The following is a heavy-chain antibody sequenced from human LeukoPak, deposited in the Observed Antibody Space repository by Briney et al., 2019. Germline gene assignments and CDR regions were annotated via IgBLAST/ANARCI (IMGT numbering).Heavy chain of an antibody. CDR3: AKDRIAVAGGEAFDI. CDR2: IRYDGSNK. D-gene: IGHD6-19*01. CDR1: GFTFSSYG. V-gene: IGHV3-30*02. J-gene: IGHJ3*02. Sequence: PGGSLRLSCAASGFTFSSYGMHWVRQAPGKGLEWAAFIRYDGSNKYYADSVKGRFTISRDNSKNTLYLQMSSLRAEDTAVYYCAKDRIAVAGGEAFDIWGQGTMVTVSS.